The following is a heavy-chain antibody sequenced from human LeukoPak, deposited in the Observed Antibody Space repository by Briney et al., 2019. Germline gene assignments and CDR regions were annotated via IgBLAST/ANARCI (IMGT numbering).Heavy chain of an antibody. CDR2: IKQDGSEK. CDR1: GFTFSSYW. CDR3: ARVPIAAAVNFDY. J-gene: IGHJ4*02. D-gene: IGHD6-13*01. Sequence: PGGSLRLSCAASGFTFSSYWMSWVRQAPGKGLEWVANIKQDGSEKYYVDSVKGRFTISRDNAKNSLYLQMNSLRAEDTAVYYCARVPIAAAVNFDYWGQGTLVTVSS. V-gene: IGHV3-7*01.